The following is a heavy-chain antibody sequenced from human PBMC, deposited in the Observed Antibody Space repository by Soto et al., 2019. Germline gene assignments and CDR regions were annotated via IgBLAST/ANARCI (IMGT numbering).Heavy chain of an antibody. D-gene: IGHD3-16*01. Sequence: SETLSLTCNVSGGSISNYYWTWVRQSPEKGLEWIGYMYYNGNINYNPSLKSRVTISIDTSKNQFSLTLKSVTAADAAVYYCASGGNWFDPWGQGVLVTVSS. CDR1: GGSISNYY. CDR2: MYYNGNI. CDR3: ASGGNWFDP. V-gene: IGHV4-59*01. J-gene: IGHJ5*02.